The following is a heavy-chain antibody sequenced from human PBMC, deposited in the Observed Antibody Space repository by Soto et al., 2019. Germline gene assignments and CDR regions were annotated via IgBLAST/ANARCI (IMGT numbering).Heavy chain of an antibody. CDR1: GGSINNYY. Sequence: QVQLQESGPGLVKSSETLSLTCTVSGGSINNYYWTWIRQPPGKGLEWIGYVYYTGSTSYNPSLKSRVNISLDTSMNQCSLTLNSVTAADTAMYFCVRYSPPKKSYDSNPGWFDPWGQGTLVAVSS. J-gene: IGHJ5*02. D-gene: IGHD3-22*01. V-gene: IGHV4-59*01. CDR3: VRYSPPKKSYDSNPGWFDP. CDR2: VYYTGST.